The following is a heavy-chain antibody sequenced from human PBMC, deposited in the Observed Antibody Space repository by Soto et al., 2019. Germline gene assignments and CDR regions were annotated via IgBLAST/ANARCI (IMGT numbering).Heavy chain of an antibody. V-gene: IGHV1-3*01. CDR3: ARDVRYYYDSSGYLKGTGAFDI. CDR2: INAGNGNT. CDR1: GYTFTSYA. J-gene: IGHJ3*02. D-gene: IGHD3-22*01. Sequence: ASVKVSCKASGYTFTSYAMHWVRQAPGQRLEWMGWINAGNGNTKYSQKFQGRVTITRDTSASTAYMELSSLRSEDTAVYYCARDVRYYYDSSGYLKGTGAFDIWGQGTMVTVSS.